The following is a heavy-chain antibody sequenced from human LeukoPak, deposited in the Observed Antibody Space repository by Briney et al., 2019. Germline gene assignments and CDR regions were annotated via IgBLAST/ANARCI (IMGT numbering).Heavy chain of an antibody. V-gene: IGHV5-51*01. CDR2: IYPGDSET. Sequence: GESLKISCKGSGNSFNNHFIGWVRQMPGKGLEWMGIIYPGDSETRYRPSFQGQVTISADKSISTVYLQWSSLEASDTAMYYCARRSTVIRGVLEEAFDYWGQGTLVTVSS. CDR3: ARRSTVIRGVLEEAFDY. D-gene: IGHD3-10*01. CDR1: GNSFNNHF. J-gene: IGHJ4*02.